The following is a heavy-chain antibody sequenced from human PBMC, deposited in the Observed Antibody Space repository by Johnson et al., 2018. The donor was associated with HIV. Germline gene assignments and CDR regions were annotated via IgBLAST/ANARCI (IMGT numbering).Heavy chain of an antibody. J-gene: IGHJ3*02. CDR1: GFTFSSYA. CDR3: AKEGYSSGWYGPPDAFDI. CDR2: ISGSGGST. D-gene: IGHD6-19*01. V-gene: IGHV3-23*04. Sequence: VQLVESGGGLVQPGGSLILSCAASGFTFSSYAMSWVRQAPGKGLEWVSAISGSGGSTYYADSVKGRFTISRDNSKNTLYLQMNSLRAEDTAVYYCAKEGYSSGWYGPPDAFDIWGQGTMVTVSS.